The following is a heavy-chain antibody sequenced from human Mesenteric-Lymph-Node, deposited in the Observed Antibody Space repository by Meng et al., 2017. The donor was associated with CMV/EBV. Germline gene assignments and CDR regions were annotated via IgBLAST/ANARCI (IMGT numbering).Heavy chain of an antibody. D-gene: IGHD4-17*01. Sequence: GESLKISCAVSGVTLSDHQMDWVRQAPGKGLEGVGRSRNKDSSYTTEYAASVKGRFTISRDNAKNSLYLQMNSLRAEDTAVYYCAKDLSTVTSPYYYGMDVWGQGTTVTVSS. J-gene: IGHJ6*02. CDR1: GVTLSDHQ. CDR2: SRNKDSSYTT. V-gene: IGHV3-72*01. CDR3: AKDLSTVTSPYYYGMDV.